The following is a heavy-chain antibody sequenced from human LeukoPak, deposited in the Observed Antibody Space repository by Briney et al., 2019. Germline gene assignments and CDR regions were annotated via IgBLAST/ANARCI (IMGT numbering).Heavy chain of an antibody. D-gene: IGHD1-26*01. V-gene: IGHV3-74*01. Sequence: GGSLRLSCAASGFTFSSHWMTWVRQAPGEGLVWVSRINTDGSVTNYADSVEGRFTISRDDAKNMLYLQMNDLRAEDTAVYYCVTDRYSDSAFGDWGQGTLVTVSS. J-gene: IGHJ4*02. CDR1: GFTFSSHW. CDR2: INTDGSVT. CDR3: VTDRYSDSAFGD.